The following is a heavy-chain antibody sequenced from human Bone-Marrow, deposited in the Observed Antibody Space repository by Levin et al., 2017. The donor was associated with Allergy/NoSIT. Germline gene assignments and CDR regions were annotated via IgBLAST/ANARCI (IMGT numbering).Heavy chain of an antibody. Sequence: GGSLRLSCAASGFTFNNYEMNWVRQAPGKGLEWVGYISGSGSSILYADSVKGRFTISRDGAGTSLYLHMNSLSAEDTALYYCARGPGNKWVPSHFDRWGQGTLVNVSP. J-gene: IGHJ4*02. V-gene: IGHV3-48*03. D-gene: IGHD5-12*01. CDR3: ARGPGNKWVPSHFDR. CDR2: ISGSGSSI. CDR1: GFTFNNYE.